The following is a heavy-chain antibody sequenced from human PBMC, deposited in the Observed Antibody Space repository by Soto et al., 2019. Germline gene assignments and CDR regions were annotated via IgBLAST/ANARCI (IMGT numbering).Heavy chain of an antibody. CDR2: IYYSGST. Sequence: PSETLSLTCTVSGGSVSSGSYYWSWIRQPPGKGLEWIGYIYYSGSTNYNPSLKSRVTISVDTSKNQFSPKLSPVTAADTAVYECARRDKAMGLYGMDVWGQWTTFTVSS. J-gene: IGHJ6*02. CDR3: ARRDKAMGLYGMDV. CDR1: GGSVSSGSYY. V-gene: IGHV4-61*01.